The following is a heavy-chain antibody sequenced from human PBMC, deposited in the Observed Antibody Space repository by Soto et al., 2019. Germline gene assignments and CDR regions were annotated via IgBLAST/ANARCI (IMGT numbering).Heavy chain of an antibody. D-gene: IGHD6-19*01. CDR3: ARESSGHTYYYYYYGMDV. CDR2: IKQDGSEK. CDR1: GFTFSSYA. V-gene: IGHV3-7*05. J-gene: IGHJ6*02. Sequence: GGSLRLSCAASGFTFSSYAMSWVRQAPGKGLEWVANIKQDGSEKYYVDSVKGRFTISRDNAKNSLYLQMNSLRAEDTAVYYCARESSGHTYYYYYYGMDVWGQGTTVTVSS.